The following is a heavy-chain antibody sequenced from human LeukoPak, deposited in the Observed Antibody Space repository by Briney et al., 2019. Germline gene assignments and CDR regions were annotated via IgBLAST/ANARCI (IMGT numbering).Heavy chain of an antibody. CDR3: ASSVAGTGVYYFDY. Sequence: SETLSLTCTVSGGSISSYYWSWIRQPPGKGLDWIGYIYYSGSTNYNPSLKSRVTISVDTSKNQFSLKLSSVTAADTAVYYCASSVAGTGVYYFDYWGQGTLVTVSS. J-gene: IGHJ4*02. D-gene: IGHD6-19*01. V-gene: IGHV4-59*01. CDR1: GGSISSYY. CDR2: IYYSGST.